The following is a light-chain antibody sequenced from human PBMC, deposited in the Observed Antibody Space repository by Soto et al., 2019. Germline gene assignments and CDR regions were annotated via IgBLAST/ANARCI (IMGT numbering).Light chain of an antibody. V-gene: IGKV3-15*01. J-gene: IGKJ1*01. CDR2: GAS. CDR1: QSVSSN. CDR3: QQYNNWPRG. Sequence: EIVMTQSPATLSVSPGERATLSCRASQSVSSNLAWYQQKPGQAPRLLIYGASTRATGIPARFIGSGSGTEFTLTISSLQSEDFAVDYCQQYNNWPRGFGQGTKVEIK.